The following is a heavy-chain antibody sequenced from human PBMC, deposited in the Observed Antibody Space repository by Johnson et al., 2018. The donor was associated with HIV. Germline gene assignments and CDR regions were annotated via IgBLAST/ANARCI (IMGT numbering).Heavy chain of an antibody. V-gene: IGHV3-66*02. D-gene: IGHD6-13*01. J-gene: IGHJ3*02. CDR2: IYSGGST. CDR1: GFTVSSNY. CDR3: AKRGSSSLDDAFDI. Sequence: VQLVESGGGLVQPGGSLRLSCAASGFTVSSNYMSWVRQAPGKGLEWVSVIYSGGSTYYADSVKGRFTISRDNSKNTLYLQMDSLRDEDMAVYYCAKRGSSSLDDAFDIWGQGTMVTVSS.